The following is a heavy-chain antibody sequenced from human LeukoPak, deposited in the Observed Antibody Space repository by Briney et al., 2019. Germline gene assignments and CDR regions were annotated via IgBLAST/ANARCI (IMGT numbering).Heavy chain of an antibody. CDR1: GSTFDDYG. CDR2: INWNGGST. J-gene: IGHJ4*02. CDR3: ARDLASIAVAGTPPGY. D-gene: IGHD6-19*01. Sequence: PGGSLRLSCAASGSTFDDYGMSWVRQVPGKGLEWVSGINWNGGSTAYADSVKGRFTISRDNAKNSLYLQMNSLRAEDTALYYCARDLASIAVAGTPPGYWGQGTLVTVSS. V-gene: IGHV3-20*04.